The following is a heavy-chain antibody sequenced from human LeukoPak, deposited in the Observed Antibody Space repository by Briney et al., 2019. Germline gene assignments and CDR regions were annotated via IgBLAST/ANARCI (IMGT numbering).Heavy chain of an antibody. CDR3: ARGKNYYGSGSYYNAKPRPLNWFDP. J-gene: IGHJ5*02. V-gene: IGHV4-31*03. D-gene: IGHD3-10*01. CDR1: GGSIGIGGYY. CDR2: ISYSGSP. Sequence: SETLSLTCSVSGGSIGIGGYYWSWIRQHPGKGLEWIGYISYSGSPYYNPSLQSRVTISRDTSKNQFSLKLSSVTAADTAVYYCARGKNYYGSGSYYNAKPRPLNWFDPWGQGTLVTVSS.